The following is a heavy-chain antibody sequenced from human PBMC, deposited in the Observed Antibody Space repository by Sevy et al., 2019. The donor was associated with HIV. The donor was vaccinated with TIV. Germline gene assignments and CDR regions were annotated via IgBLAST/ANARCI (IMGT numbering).Heavy chain of an antibody. J-gene: IGHJ4*02. D-gene: IGHD5-12*01. CDR2: IGGDKKKS. V-gene: IGHV3-43*01. CDR1: GFKFDNHT. Sequence: GGSLRLSCGASGFKFDNHTMHWVRQAPGKGLQWVSFIGGDKKKSSYASSVQGRFSISRDNRRNTLYLQMHSLRIEDTGLYFCAKAVGGFSGFDYWGQGTLVTVSS. CDR3: AKAVGGFSGFDY.